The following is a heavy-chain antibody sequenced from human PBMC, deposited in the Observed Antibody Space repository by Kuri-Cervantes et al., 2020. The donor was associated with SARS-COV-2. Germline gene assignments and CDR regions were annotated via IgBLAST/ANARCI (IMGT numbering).Heavy chain of an antibody. CDR2: ISYDGSNK. CDR3: AKGPAYDFSTYYFDY. J-gene: IGHJ4*02. Sequence: GESLKISCAASGFTFSSYAMSWVRQAPGKGLEWVAVISYDGSNKYYADSVKGRFTISRDNAKNSLYLQMNSLRAEDMALYYCAKGPAYDFSTYYFDYWGRGTLVTVSS. D-gene: IGHD3-3*01. V-gene: IGHV3-30-3*01. CDR1: GFTFSSYA.